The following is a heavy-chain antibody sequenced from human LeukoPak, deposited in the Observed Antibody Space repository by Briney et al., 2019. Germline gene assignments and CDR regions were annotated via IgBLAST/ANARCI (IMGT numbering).Heavy chain of an antibody. Sequence: PGGSLRLSCAASGFSFSSYEMNWVRQAPGKGLEWASYMSSSGGTIYSADSVKGRFTISRDNGKNSLYLQMTSLRAEDTAVYYCARGMTGSYFGHFDYWGQGTLVTVSS. D-gene: IGHD1-26*01. CDR3: ARGMTGSYFGHFDY. CDR2: MSSSGGTI. V-gene: IGHV3-48*03. CDR1: GFSFSSYE. J-gene: IGHJ4*02.